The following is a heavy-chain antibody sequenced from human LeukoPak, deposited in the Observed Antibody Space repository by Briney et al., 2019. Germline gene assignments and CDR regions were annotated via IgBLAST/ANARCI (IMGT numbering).Heavy chain of an antibody. CDR3: ARGRDRGLFDP. CDR1: GGSLSSGGYS. CDR2: IYHSGST. D-gene: IGHD3-22*01. J-gene: IGHJ5*02. Sequence: SETLSLTCAVSGGSLSSGGYSWSWIRQPPGKGLEWIGYIYHSGSTYYNPSLKSRVTISVDRSKNQFSLKLSSVTAADTAVYYCARGRDRGLFDPWGQGTLVTVSS. V-gene: IGHV4-30-2*01.